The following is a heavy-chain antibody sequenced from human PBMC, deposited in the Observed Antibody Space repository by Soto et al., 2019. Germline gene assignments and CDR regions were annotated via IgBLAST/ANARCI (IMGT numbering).Heavy chain of an antibody. V-gene: IGHV4-30-4*01. CDR1: GYSMSNSDYY. J-gene: IGHJ6*02. CDR3: ARDGPSSYGFDV. CDR2: IDYSGST. Sequence: SESLSLPCAVSGYSMSNSDYYGNWIRQSPGKGLEWIASIDYSGSTYYNPSLKSRVVISADTSKNLFSLKLRSVTAADTALYFCARDGPSSYGFDVWGQGTTVTFYS.